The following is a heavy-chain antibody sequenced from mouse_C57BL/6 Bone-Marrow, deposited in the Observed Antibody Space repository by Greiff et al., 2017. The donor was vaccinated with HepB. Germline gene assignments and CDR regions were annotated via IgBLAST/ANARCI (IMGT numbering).Heavy chain of an antibody. V-gene: IGHV3-6*01. CDR1: GYSITSGYY. J-gene: IGHJ4*01. D-gene: IGHD1-1*01. CDR2: ISYDGSN. Sequence: DVQLQESGPGLVKPSQSLSLTCSVTGYSITSGYYWNWIRQFPGNKLEWMGYISYDGSNNYNPSLKNRISITRDTSKNQFFLKLNSVTTEDTATYYCAREAATVVMDYWGQGTSVTVSS. CDR3: AREAATVVMDY.